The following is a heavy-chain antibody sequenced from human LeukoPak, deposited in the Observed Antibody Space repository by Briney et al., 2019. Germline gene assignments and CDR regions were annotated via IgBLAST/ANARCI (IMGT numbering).Heavy chain of an antibody. Sequence: GSLRLSCAASGFTFISYAMHWVRQAPGKGLEWVAVISKDGSDKYYPGSVRGRFTISRDNSKNTIYLQMDSLRAEDTAIYYCARDYWWNYDYWGQGTLVTVSS. J-gene: IGHJ4*02. CDR2: ISKDGSDK. D-gene: IGHD1-7*01. CDR1: GFTFISYA. CDR3: ARDYWWNYDY. V-gene: IGHV3-30-3*01.